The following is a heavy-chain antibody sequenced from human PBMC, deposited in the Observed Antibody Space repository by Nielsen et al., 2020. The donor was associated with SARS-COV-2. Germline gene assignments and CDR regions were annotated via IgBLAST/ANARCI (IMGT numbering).Heavy chain of an antibody. D-gene: IGHD2-2*03. CDR2: IYYSGST. Sequence: SETLSLTCTVSDGSISSSSYYWSWIRQPPGKGLEWIGYIYYSGSTNYNPSLKSRVTISVDTSKNQFSLKLSSVTAADTAVYYCARGTLDSRFDPWGQGTLVTVSS. J-gene: IGHJ5*02. CDR1: DGSISSSSYY. CDR3: ARGTLDSRFDP. V-gene: IGHV4-61*01.